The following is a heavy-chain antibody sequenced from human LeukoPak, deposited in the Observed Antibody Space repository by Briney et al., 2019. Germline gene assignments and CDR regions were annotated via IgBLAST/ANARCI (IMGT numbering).Heavy chain of an antibody. J-gene: IGHJ6*02. V-gene: IGHV3-53*01. D-gene: IGHD2-2*01. CDR1: GFSVSSSY. CDR2: IYRDGKT. Sequence: GGSLRLSCAASGFSVSSSYMNWVRQAPGKGLEWVSIIYRDGKTFYADYVKGRFTISGDSSKNTLYLQMNSLRAEDTAVYYCAKDIDSIVVVPARPFYYYGMDVWGQGTTVTVSS. CDR3: AKDIDSIVVVPARPFYYYGMDV.